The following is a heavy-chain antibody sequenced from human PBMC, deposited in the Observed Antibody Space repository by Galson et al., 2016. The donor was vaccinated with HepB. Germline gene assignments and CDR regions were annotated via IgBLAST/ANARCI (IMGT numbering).Heavy chain of an antibody. J-gene: IGHJ4*02. CDR1: GITFSSYT. Sequence: SLRLSCAASGITFSSYTINWVRQAPGKGLEWVSSISGSGTYIKYADSVRGRFTISRDNAKNSLHPHMHRLRAGDTAVYYCAVDTYYFDSSGYGRFDYWGQGILVTVSS. D-gene: IGHD3-22*01. V-gene: IGHV3-21*01. CDR3: AVDTYYFDSSGYGRFDY. CDR2: ISGSGTYI.